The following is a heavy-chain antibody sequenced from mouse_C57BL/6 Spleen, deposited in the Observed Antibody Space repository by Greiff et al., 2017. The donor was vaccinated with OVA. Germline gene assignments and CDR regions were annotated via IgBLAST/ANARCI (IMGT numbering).Heavy chain of an antibody. CDR1: GYTFTDYE. Sequence: QVQLKQSGAELVRPGASVTLSCKASGYTFTDYEMHWVKQTPVHGLEWIGAIDPETGGTAYNQKFKGKAILTADKSSSTAYMELRSLTSEDSAVYYCTRQDFDYGYFDVWGTGTTVTVSS. V-gene: IGHV1-15*01. J-gene: IGHJ1*03. CDR3: TRQDFDYGYFDV. CDR2: IDPETGGT.